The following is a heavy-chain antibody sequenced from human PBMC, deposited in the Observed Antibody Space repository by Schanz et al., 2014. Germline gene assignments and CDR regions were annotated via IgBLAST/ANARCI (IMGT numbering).Heavy chain of an antibody. CDR3: ARGPIPIQGVPMDF. D-gene: IGHD3-10*01. CDR1: GLNFDYYG. V-gene: IGHV3-33*01. CDR2: IGYDGSEK. J-gene: IGHJ4*02. Sequence: QVQLVESGGGVVQPGRSLRLSCATSGLNFDYYGMHWARQAPGKGLEWVANIGYDGSEKYYVDSVKGRFTISRDNSKDTLYLQMSGLTPEDTAVYYCARGPIPIQGVPMDFWGQGTLVTVSS.